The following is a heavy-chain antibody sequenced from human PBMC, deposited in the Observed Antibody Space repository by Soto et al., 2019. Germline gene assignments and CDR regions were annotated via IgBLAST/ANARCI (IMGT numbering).Heavy chain of an antibody. CDR1: GFTFGDYA. D-gene: IGHD6-19*01. J-gene: IGHJ6*02. V-gene: IGHV3-49*03. Sequence: GGSLRLSCTASGFTFGDYAMSWFRQAPGKGLEWVGFIRSKAYGGTTEYAASVKGRFTISKDDSKSIAYLQMNSLKTEDTAVYYCTYESSGWLQGYYGMDVWGQGTTVTVSS. CDR2: IRSKAYGGTT. CDR3: TYESSGWLQGYYGMDV.